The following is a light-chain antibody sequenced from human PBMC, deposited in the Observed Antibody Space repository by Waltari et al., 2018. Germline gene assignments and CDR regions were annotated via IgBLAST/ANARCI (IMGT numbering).Light chain of an antibody. CDR1: TSDIGGYNS. CDR2: EVS. CDR3: SSYAGSNNYV. V-gene: IGLV2-8*01. Sequence: QSALTQPPSASGSPGQSVTISCTGTTSDIGGYNSSSWYQHHPGKPPTRVIYEVSKRPSGVPDRFSGSKSGNTASLTVSGLQAEDEADYYCSSYAGSNNYVFGTGTKVTVL. J-gene: IGLJ1*01.